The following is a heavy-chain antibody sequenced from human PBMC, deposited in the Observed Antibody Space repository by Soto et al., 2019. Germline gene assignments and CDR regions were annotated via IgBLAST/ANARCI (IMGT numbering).Heavy chain of an antibody. J-gene: IGHJ6*02. CDR1: GFTFSSYG. Sequence: PGGSLRLSCAASGFTFSSYGMHWVRQAPGKGLEWVAVISYDGSNKYYADSVKGRFTISRDNSKNTLYLQMNSLRAEDTAVYYCAGNTGSIAVAAYGMDVWGQGTTVTVSS. CDR2: ISYDGSNK. CDR3: AGNTGSIAVAAYGMDV. V-gene: IGHV3-30*03. D-gene: IGHD6-19*01.